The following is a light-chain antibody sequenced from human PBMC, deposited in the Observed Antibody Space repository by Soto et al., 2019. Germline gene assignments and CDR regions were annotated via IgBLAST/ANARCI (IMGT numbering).Light chain of an antibody. CDR3: QQSYSTPSIT. Sequence: DLPMTQSPSSLSASTGDRVTITCRASQSISSWLAWYQQKPGKAPKLLVYKASSLESGVPSRFSGSGSGTEFTLTISSLQPDDFATYYCQQSYSTPSITFGQGTRLEIK. CDR2: KAS. V-gene: IGKV1-5*03. CDR1: QSISSW. J-gene: IGKJ5*01.